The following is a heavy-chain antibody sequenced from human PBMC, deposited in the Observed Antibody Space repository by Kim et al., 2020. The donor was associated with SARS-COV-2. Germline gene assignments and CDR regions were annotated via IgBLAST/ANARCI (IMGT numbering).Heavy chain of an antibody. CDR1: GFKFTKFA. CDR3: AKEGYASGSVNDAYYGM. CDR2: ISVSGDNT. Sequence: GGSLRLSCAASGFKFTKFAMTWFRQAPGKGREWVAAISVSGDNTYYADSVKGRFTISRDNSENSVYVQMTSLRGEDTATYDCAKEGYASGSVNDAYYGM. D-gene: IGHD3-10*01. J-gene: IGHJ6*01. V-gene: IGHV3-23*01.